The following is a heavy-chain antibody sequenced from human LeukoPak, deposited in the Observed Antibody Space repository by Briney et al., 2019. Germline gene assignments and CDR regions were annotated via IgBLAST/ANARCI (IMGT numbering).Heavy chain of an antibody. Sequence: PGRSLRLSGAASGFTYSSYAMHWVRQAPGKGLEWVAVISYDGSNKYYADSVKGRFTISRDNSKNTLYLQMNSLRAEDTAVYYCAREREAALLGWGQGTLVTVSS. CDR2: ISYDGSNK. CDR3: AREREAALLG. V-gene: IGHV3-30-3*01. CDR1: GFTYSSYA. J-gene: IGHJ4*02. D-gene: IGHD6-25*01.